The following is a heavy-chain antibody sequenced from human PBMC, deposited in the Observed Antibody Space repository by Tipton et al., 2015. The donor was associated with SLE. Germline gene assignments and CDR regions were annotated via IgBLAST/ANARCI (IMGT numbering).Heavy chain of an antibody. CDR3: AKEGGLCSGGPCPTYYYFDL. Sequence: SGLTFSSHGMHWVRQAPGEGLEWIGLIWFDGTTKYYADSVKGRFTVSRDNSKNILYLQMNSLRVEDPAVYYCAKEGGLCSGGPCPTYYYFDLWGRGTLVTVSS. CDR1: GLTFSSHG. V-gene: IGHV3-33*06. CDR2: IWFDGTTK. D-gene: IGHD2-15*01. J-gene: IGHJ2*01.